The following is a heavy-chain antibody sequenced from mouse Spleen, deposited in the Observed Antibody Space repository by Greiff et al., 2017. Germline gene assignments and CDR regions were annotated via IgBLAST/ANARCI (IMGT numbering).Heavy chain of an antibody. CDR1: GFTFSDYY. Sequence: EVKLMESEGGLVQPGSSMKLSCTASGFTFSDYYMAWVRQVPEKGLEWVANINYDGSSTYYLDSLKSRFIISRDNAKNILYLQMSSLKSEDTATYYCAREPIYYDYGGAYYFDYWGQGTTLTVSS. CDR3: AREPIYYDYGGAYYFDY. D-gene: IGHD2-4*01. J-gene: IGHJ2*01. V-gene: IGHV5-16*01. CDR2: INYDGSST.